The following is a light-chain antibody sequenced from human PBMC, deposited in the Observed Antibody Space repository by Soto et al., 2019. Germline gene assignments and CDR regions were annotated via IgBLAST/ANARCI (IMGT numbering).Light chain of an antibody. CDR2: DVT. V-gene: IGLV2-14*03. J-gene: IGLJ2*01. Sequence: QSALTQPASVSGSPGQSITISCTGTSSDVGAYNFVSWYQQHPGKAPKLMIYDVTNRPSGVSSRFSGSKSGNTASLAISGLQAEDEADYYCSSYITSNTLVFGGGTKVTVL. CDR3: SSYITSNTLV. CDR1: SSDVGAYNF.